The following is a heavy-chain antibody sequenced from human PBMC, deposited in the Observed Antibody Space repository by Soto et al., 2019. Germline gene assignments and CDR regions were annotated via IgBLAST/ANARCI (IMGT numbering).Heavy chain of an antibody. CDR3: ATYRA. CDR2: IYHSGRT. Sequence: QLQLQESGPGLVKPSETLSLTCTVSGGSISRTTYSWGWIRQPPGKGLEWIGNIYHSGRTSYNPSLRSRVTVSLDTSKNQFSLKLTSVTAADTAVYHCATYRAWGQSTLVTVSS. D-gene: IGHD3-16*02. CDR1: GGSISRTTYS. J-gene: IGHJ1*01. V-gene: IGHV4-39*01.